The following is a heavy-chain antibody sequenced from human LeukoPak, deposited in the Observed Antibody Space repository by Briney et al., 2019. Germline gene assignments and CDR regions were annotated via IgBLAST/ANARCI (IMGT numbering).Heavy chain of an antibody. V-gene: IGHV4-61*02. Sequence: SQTLSLTCTLSGDSITSDTYSWSWIRQPAGMQLEWIGRIYTSGTTNYNPSLRSRVTMSVDTSKNQFSLNLNSVTAADTAVYYCARGGGIAARTEYFQHWGQGTLVTVSS. CDR2: IYTSGTT. D-gene: IGHD6-6*01. CDR1: GDSITSDTYS. CDR3: ARGGGIAARTEYFQH. J-gene: IGHJ1*01.